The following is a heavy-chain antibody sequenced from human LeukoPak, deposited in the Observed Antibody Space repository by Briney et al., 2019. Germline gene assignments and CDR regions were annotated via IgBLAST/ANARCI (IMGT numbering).Heavy chain of an antibody. CDR3: ARSGSYFAFDI. CDR2: IYYSGST. CDR1: GGSISSSSYY. V-gene: IGHV4-39*07. J-gene: IGHJ3*02. Sequence: SETLSLTCTVSGGSISSSSYYWGWIRQPPGRGLEWIGSIYYSGSTYYNPSLKSRVTISVDTSKNQFSLKLSSVTAADTAVYYCARSGSYFAFDIWGQGTMVTVSS. D-gene: IGHD1-26*01.